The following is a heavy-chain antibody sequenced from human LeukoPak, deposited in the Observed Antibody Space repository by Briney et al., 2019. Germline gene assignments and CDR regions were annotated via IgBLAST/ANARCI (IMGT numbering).Heavy chain of an antibody. CDR2: IIPILGIA. D-gene: IGHD2-8*02. J-gene: IGHJ4*02. V-gene: IGHV1-69*10. CDR1: GGTFTSYA. Sequence: ASVKGSCEGPGGTFTSYAISWVRQAPGQGLEWVGGIIPILGIANYVQKCHGRVTIPADKCTCTDHTELRTVRSEATGVYFCASGASGVVCAIDYWGQGTLVTVSS. CDR3: ASGASGVVCAIDY.